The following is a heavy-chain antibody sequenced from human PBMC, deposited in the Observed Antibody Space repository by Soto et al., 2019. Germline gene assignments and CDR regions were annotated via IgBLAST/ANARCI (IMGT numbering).Heavy chain of an antibody. J-gene: IGHJ6*02. Sequence: QVQLVESGGGVVQPGRSLRLSRAAAGFTFSSYGMHWGRQAPGKGLEWVAVIWYDGSNKYYADSVKGRFTISRDNSKNTLYLQMNSLRAEDTAVYYCAGGYISSWYPDYYYYYGMAVWGQGTTVTVSS. D-gene: IGHD6-13*01. CDR1: GFTFSSYG. V-gene: IGHV3-33*01. CDR2: IWYDGSNK. CDR3: AGGYISSWYPDYYYYYGMAV.